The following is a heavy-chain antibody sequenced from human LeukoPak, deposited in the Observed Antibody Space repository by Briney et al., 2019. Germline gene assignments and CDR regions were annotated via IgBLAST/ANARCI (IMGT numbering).Heavy chain of an antibody. Sequence: ASVKVSCKASGYTLTSYGISWVRQAPGQGLEWMGWIGTYNGNPDYTQRLQGRVTMTTDTSTSTAYMELRSLKSDDTAVYYCAREDPGGAFDVWGRGTMVTVSS. CDR1: GYTLTSYG. CDR3: AREDPGGAFDV. D-gene: IGHD3-16*01. CDR2: IGTYNGNP. V-gene: IGHV1-18*01. J-gene: IGHJ3*01.